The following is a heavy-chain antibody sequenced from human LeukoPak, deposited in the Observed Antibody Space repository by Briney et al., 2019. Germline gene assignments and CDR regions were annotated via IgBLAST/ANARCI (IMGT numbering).Heavy chain of an antibody. CDR3: ARDPLITMVRGVIPMGSPFDY. J-gene: IGHJ4*02. CDR2: IYYSGRT. V-gene: IGHV4-39*07. CDR1: GGSISSSAYH. D-gene: IGHD3-10*01. Sequence: SETLSLTCTVSGGSISSSAYHWGWIRQPPGKGLEWIGSIYYSGRTFYNLSLKSRVTISVDTSKNQFSLKLSSVTAADTAVYFCARDPLITMVRGVIPMGSPFDYWGQGTLVTVSS.